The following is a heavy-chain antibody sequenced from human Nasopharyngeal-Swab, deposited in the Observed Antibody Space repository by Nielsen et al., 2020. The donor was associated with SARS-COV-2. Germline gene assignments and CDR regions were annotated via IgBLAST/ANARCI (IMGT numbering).Heavy chain of an antibody. CDR3: ARVGLFDY. J-gene: IGHJ4*02. Sequence: GESLKISCAASGFTFSDYYMSWIRQAPGKGLEWVSYISGRGTNIYYAESVKGRFTISRDHAKNSLYLQLNSLRAEDTAVYYCARVGLFDYWGQGTLVTVSS. V-gene: IGHV3-11*04. CDR2: ISGRGTNI. CDR1: GFTFSDYY.